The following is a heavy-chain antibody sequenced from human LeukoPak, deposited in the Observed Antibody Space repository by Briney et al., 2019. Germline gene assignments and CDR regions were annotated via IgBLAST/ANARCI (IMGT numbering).Heavy chain of an antibody. CDR1: GGSFSGYY. Sequence: PSETLSLTCAVYGGSFSGYYWSWIRQPPGKGLEWIGEINHSGSTNYNPSLKSRVTISVDTSKNQFSLKLSSVTAADTAVYYCARGRKGWLVRTELNFDYWGQGTLVTVSS. CDR2: INHSGST. D-gene: IGHD6-19*01. CDR3: ARGRKGWLVRTELNFDY. J-gene: IGHJ4*02. V-gene: IGHV4-34*01.